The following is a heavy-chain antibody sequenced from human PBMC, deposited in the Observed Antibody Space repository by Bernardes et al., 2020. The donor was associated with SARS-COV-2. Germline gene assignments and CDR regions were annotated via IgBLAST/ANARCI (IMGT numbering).Heavy chain of an antibody. J-gene: IGHJ6*02. CDR3: ARRLSLFRTYSGMGV. Sequence: SQTLSLTCDISGDSVSSNSATWNWIRQSPSRGLEWLGRTYYRSKWYDDYATSLQGRIAIKPDTSKNQFSLQLFFVTPEDTAVYYCARRLSLFRTYSGMGVWGQGTTVIVSS. D-gene: IGHD3-10*01. CDR2: TYYRSKWYD. CDR1: GDSVSSNSAT. V-gene: IGHV6-1*01.